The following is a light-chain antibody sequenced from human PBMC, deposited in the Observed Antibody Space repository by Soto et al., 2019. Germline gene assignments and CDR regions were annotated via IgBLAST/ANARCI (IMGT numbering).Light chain of an antibody. Sequence: QSALTQPASVSGSPGQSITISCTGTSSDIGGYNYVSWYQQLPGKVPKLIIYDVSNRPSGVSDRFSGSKSGNAASLTISGLQDDDEDDYYCSSYTSNSTLYVFGTGTKVTVL. J-gene: IGLJ1*01. V-gene: IGLV2-14*03. CDR1: SSDIGGYNY. CDR2: DVS. CDR3: SSYTSNSTLYV.